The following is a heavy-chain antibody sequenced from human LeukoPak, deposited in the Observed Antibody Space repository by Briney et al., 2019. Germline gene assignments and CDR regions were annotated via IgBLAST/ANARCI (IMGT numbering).Heavy chain of an antibody. CDR3: AKMTAAAGTTWFDP. CDR2: IYYSGST. J-gene: IGHJ5*02. CDR1: GGSISSYY. D-gene: IGHD6-13*01. V-gene: IGHV4-59*08. Sequence: SETLSLTCTVSGGSISSYYWSWIRQPPGKGLEWIGYIYYSGSTYYNPSLKSRVTISVDTSKNQFSLKLSSVTAADTAVYYCAKMTAAAGTTWFDPWGQGTLVTVSS.